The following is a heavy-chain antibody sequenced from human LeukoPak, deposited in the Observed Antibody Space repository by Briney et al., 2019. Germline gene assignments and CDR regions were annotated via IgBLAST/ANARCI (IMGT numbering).Heavy chain of an antibody. CDR2: INSDGSST. CDR3: AREGSSWLIYNWFDP. V-gene: IGHV3-74*01. Sequence: GGSLRLSCAASGFTFSSYWMHWVRQAPGKGLVWVSRINSDGSSTSYADSVKGRFTISRDNAKNTLYLQMNSLRAEDTAVYYCAREGSSWLIYNWFDPRGQGTLVTVSS. CDR1: GFTFSSYW. J-gene: IGHJ5*02. D-gene: IGHD6-13*01.